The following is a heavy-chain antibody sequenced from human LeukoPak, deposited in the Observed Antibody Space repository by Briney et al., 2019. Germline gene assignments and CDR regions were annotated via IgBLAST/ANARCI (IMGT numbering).Heavy chain of an antibody. V-gene: IGHV3-48*03. J-gene: IGHJ4*02. Sequence: GGSRRLSCAASGFTFSNYEFSWVRQAPGKGLEWVSHIYTDSTIYQADSVKGRFTISRDNAKNSLYLQMNRLRAEDTAVYYCARASNSHFHYWGQGTLVTVSS. CDR2: IYTDSTI. CDR3: ARASNSHFHY. CDR1: GFTFSNYE. D-gene: IGHD2-8*01.